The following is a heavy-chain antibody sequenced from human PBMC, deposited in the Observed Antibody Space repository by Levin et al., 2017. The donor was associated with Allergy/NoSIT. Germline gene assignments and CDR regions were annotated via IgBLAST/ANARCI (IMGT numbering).Heavy chain of an antibody. CDR2: MNPNSGNT. D-gene: IGHD7-27*01. CDR3: ARGSMGDPLGNWYFDF. V-gene: IGHV1-8*01. Sequence: PVASVKVSCQASGYTFTSFDINWVRQATGQGLEWMGWMNPNSGNTGYAQKFQGRVSMTRTTSMSTAYMELNSLRSEDTAVYYCARGSMGDPLGNWYFDFWGRGTLVTVSS. CDR1: GYTFTSFD. J-gene: IGHJ2*01.